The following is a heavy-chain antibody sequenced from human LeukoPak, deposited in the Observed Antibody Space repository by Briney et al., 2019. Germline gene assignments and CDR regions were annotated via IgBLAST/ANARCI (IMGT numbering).Heavy chain of an antibody. Sequence: SETLSLTCTVSGGSIGSSSYYWGWIRQPPGKGLEWIGSFFRTGSTYYSASLKSRVSISVDTSKNHIALKLTSVTAADTAVYFCARRVGFYGSGSLNYFDPWGQGILVSVSS. CDR2: FFRTGST. CDR3: ARRVGFYGSGSLNYFDP. V-gene: IGHV4-39*02. J-gene: IGHJ5*01. CDR1: GGSIGSSSYY. D-gene: IGHD3-10*01.